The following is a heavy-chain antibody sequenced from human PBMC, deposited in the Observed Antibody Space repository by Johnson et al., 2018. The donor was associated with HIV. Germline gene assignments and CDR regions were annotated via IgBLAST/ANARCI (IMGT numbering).Heavy chain of an antibody. Sequence: VQLVESGGGLVQPGGSLRLSCVASGFTFSSYAMSWVRQAPGKGLEWVSVIYSGGSTYYADSVKGRFTISRDNSKNTLYLQMNSLRAEDTAVYYCAAFRDYYGSGLNAFDIWGQGTMVTVSS. D-gene: IGHD3-10*01. CDR3: AAFRDYYGSGLNAFDI. J-gene: IGHJ3*02. V-gene: IGHV3-66*01. CDR1: GFTFSSYA. CDR2: IYSGGST.